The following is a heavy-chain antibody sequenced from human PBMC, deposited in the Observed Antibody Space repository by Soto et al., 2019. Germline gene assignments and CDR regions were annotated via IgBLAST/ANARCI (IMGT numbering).Heavy chain of an antibody. V-gene: IGHV3-30-3*01. CDR1: GFTFNSYA. CDR3: GRCTSTSCHLGSDY. J-gene: IGHJ4*02. D-gene: IGHD2-2*01. CDR2: ISYDGSSE. Sequence: LRLSCAASGFTFNSYAMNWVRQAPGKGLEWVALISYDGSSEYYADSVKGRFTISRDNSKNTLYLQMNSLGAADTAVYYCGRCTSTSCHLGSDYWGQGTLVTVSS.